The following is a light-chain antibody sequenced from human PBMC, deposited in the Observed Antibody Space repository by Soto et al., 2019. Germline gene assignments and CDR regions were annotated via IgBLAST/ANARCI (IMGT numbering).Light chain of an antibody. V-gene: IGKV1-5*03. CDR2: EAS. CDR1: ESVNGH. Sequence: IQMTQSPNTLSASVGDSVAVTCRASESVNGHLAWYQQKPGKAPKLLIYEASILESGVPSRSSGSGFATEFTLTIIGLLPEDFVTYYCQQYNNWPLFGQGTKV. CDR3: QQYNNWPL. J-gene: IGKJ1*01.